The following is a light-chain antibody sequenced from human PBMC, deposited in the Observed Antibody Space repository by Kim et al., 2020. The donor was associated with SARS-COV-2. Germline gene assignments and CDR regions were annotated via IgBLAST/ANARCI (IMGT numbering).Light chain of an antibody. CDR3: LHHKDYPYT. V-gene: IGKV1-17*03. Sequence: DIQMTQSPSAMSASVGDRVTITCRASHDIYTYLAWFQQKPGKVPKRLISGASRLQSGVPSRFSGSGSGAEFTLTISNLQADYVATYYCLHHKDYPYTFGQGTKVDIK. CDR2: GAS. J-gene: IGKJ1*01. CDR1: HDIYTY.